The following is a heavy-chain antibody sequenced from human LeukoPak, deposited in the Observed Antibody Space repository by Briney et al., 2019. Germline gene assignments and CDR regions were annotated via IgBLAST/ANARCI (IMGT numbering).Heavy chain of an antibody. Sequence: PSETLSLTCTVSGGSISSYYWSWIRQPAGKGLEWIGRIYTSGSTNYNPSLESRVTISVDTSKNQFSLKVSSVTAADTAVYHCARHPVPLRFGEISSWFDPRGQGTLVTVSS. CDR1: GGSISSYY. CDR3: ARHPVPLRFGEISSWFDP. D-gene: IGHD3-10*01. J-gene: IGHJ5*02. CDR2: IYTSGST. V-gene: IGHV4-4*07.